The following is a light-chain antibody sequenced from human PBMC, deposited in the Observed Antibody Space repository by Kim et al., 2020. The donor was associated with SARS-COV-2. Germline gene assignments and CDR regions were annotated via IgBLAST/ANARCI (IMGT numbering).Light chain of an antibody. CDR1: NIGSKS. CDR2: YDS. CDR3: QVWDSSSDRV. V-gene: IGLV3-21*04. J-gene: IGLJ3*02. Sequence: VAPGKTARITWGGNNIGSKSVHWYQQKPGQAPVLVIYYDSDRPSGSPERFSGSNSGNTATLTISRVEAGDEADYYCQVWDSSSDRVFGGGTQLTVL.